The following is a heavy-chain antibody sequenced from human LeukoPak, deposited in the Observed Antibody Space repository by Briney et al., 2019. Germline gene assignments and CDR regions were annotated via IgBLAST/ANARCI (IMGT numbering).Heavy chain of an antibody. D-gene: IGHD1-26*01. CDR3: ASPLPELLDAFDI. CDR2: IYYSGST. Sequence: PSGTLSLTCTVSGGSISSSSYYWGWIRQPPGKGLEWIGSIYYSGSTYYNPSLKSRVTISVDTSKNQFSLKLSSVTAADTAVYYCASPLPELLDAFDIWGQGTMVTVSS. CDR1: GGSISSSSYY. V-gene: IGHV4-39*07. J-gene: IGHJ3*02.